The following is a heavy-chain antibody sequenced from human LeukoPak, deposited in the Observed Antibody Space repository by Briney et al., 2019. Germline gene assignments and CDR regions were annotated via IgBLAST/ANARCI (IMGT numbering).Heavy chain of an antibody. CDR2: ISDIGSI. Sequence: SETLSLTCTVSGGSISSYYWSWIRQPPGKGLEWIAYISDIGSINYDPSLKSRVTISLDTSKNQFSLKLSSVTAADTAVYYCARGRGYRGLYYDFWSGYYTGGQGTLVTVSS. CDR1: GGSISSYY. CDR3: ARGRGYRGLYYDFWSGYYT. V-gene: IGHV4-59*12. J-gene: IGHJ4*02. D-gene: IGHD3-3*01.